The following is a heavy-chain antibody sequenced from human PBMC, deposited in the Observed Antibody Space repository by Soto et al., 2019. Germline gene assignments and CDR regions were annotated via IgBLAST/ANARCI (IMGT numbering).Heavy chain of an antibody. Sequence: SETLSLTCTVSGVSISSGDYYWSWIRQPPGKGLEWIGYIYYSGSTYYNPSLKSRVTISVDTSKNQFSLKLSSVTAADTAVYYCASLYYYDSSGYYWGQGTLVTVPQ. CDR3: ASLYYYDSSGYY. D-gene: IGHD3-22*01. J-gene: IGHJ4*02. V-gene: IGHV4-30-4*01. CDR1: GVSISSGDYY. CDR2: IYYSGST.